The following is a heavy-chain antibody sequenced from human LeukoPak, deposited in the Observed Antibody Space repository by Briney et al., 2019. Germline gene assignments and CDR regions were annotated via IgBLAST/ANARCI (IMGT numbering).Heavy chain of an antibody. D-gene: IGHD6-19*01. J-gene: IGHJ6*02. CDR1: GFTFSSYS. Sequence: GGSLRLSCAASGFTFSSYSINWVRQAPGKGLEWVSAISSSSSYIHYADSVKGRFTISRDNAKNSLYLQMNSLRADDTAVYYCARDSSGWYHGMDVWGQGTAVTVSS. V-gene: IGHV3-21*01. CDR3: ARDSSGWYHGMDV. CDR2: ISSSSSYI.